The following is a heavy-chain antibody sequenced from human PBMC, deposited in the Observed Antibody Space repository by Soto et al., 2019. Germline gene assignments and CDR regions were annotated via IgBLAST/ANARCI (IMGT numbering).Heavy chain of an antibody. J-gene: IGHJ3*02. D-gene: IGHD4-17*01. CDR1: GYSFTSYW. V-gene: IGHV5-51*01. CDR3: ARRQDYGDYADAFDI. CDR2: IYPGDSDT. Sequence: GESLKISCKGSGYSFTSYWIGWVRQMPGKGLEWMGIIYPGDSDTRYSPSLQGQVTISADKSISTAYLQWSSLKASDTAMYYCARRQDYGDYADAFDIWGQGTMVTVSS.